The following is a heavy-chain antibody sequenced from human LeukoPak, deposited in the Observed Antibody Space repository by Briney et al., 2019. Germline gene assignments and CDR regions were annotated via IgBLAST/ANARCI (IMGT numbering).Heavy chain of an antibody. D-gene: IGHD6-13*01. Sequence: ASVKVSCKASGYTFTGYYMHWVRQAPGQGLEWMGWINPNSGGTNYAQKFQGWVTMTGDTSISTAYMELSRLRSDDTAVYYCARDRAGAAAGTRPEYFQHWGQGTLVTVSS. V-gene: IGHV1-2*04. CDR2: INPNSGGT. CDR3: ARDRAGAAAGTRPEYFQH. CDR1: GYTFTGYY. J-gene: IGHJ1*01.